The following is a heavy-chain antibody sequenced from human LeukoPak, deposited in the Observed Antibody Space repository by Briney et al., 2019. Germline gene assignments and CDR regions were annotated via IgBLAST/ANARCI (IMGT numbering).Heavy chain of an antibody. CDR3: ARDWGEAGANYGYNDAFDI. CDR1: GVTLSSYV. D-gene: IGHD3-16*01. J-gene: IGHJ3*02. Sequence: SVKVSCKTSGVTLSSYVITWVRRAPAQGLQRMRRIIPVRGAVNYAQNLQGRLTITADKSTNTAYMELTSLRSEDTAVYYCARDWGEAGANYGYNDAFDIWGQGTMVTVSS. V-gene: IGHV1-69*04. CDR2: IIPVRGAV.